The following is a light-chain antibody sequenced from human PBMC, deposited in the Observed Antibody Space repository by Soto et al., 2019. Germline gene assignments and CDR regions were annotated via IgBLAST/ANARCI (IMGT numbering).Light chain of an antibody. Sequence: QSVLTQPASVSGSPGQSITISCTGTASDIGNYNYVSWYQLHPGKAPKLLIYGVSNRPSGVSNRFAGSKSGNAASLTISGLQAEDEADYYCSSYTAYTTLWVFGGGTKLTVL. V-gene: IGLV2-14*01. CDR1: ASDIGNYNY. J-gene: IGLJ3*02. CDR3: SSYTAYTTLWV. CDR2: GVS.